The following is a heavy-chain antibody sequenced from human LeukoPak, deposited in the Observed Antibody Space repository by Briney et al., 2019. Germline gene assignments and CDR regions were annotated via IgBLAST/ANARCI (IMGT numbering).Heavy chain of an antibody. CDR1: GFTFSYYA. Sequence: GGSLRLSCEASGFTFSYYAMHWVRQAPGKGLEWVAVISYDGTNNYYVDSVKGRFTISRDNSQNTLHLQMNSLRLEDTAVYYCVKDWGVLPDYTADGFDIWGPGTMVTVSS. D-gene: IGHD3-10*01. V-gene: IGHV3-30*18. CDR3: VKDWGVLPDYTADGFDI. CDR2: ISYDGTNN. J-gene: IGHJ3*02.